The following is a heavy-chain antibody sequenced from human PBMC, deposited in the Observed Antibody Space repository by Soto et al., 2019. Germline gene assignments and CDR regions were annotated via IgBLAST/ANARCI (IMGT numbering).Heavy chain of an antibody. CDR3: ARVTLGPVYGDHVIDY. CDR2: IYYSGST. CDR1: GGSISSGGYY. J-gene: IGHJ4*02. Sequence: SETLSLTCTVSGGSISSGGYYWSWIRQHPGKGLEWIGYIYYSGSTYYNPSLKSRVTISVDTSKNQFSLKLSSVTAADTAVYYCARVTLGPVYGDHVIDYWGQGTLVTVSS. V-gene: IGHV4-31*03. D-gene: IGHD4-17*01.